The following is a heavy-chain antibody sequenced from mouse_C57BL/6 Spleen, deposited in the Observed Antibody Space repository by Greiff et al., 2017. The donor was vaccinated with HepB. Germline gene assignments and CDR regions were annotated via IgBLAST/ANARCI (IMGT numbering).Heavy chain of an antibody. V-gene: IGHV1-81*01. Sequence: QVQLQQSGAELARPGASVKLSCKASGYTFTSYGISWVKQRTGQGLEWIGEIYPRSGNTYYNEKFKGKATLTADKSSSTAYMELRSLTSEDSAVYFCARSITTVVAKDYFDYWGQGTTLTVSS. CDR1: GYTFTSYG. CDR2: IYPRSGNT. D-gene: IGHD1-1*01. CDR3: ARSITTVVAKDYFDY. J-gene: IGHJ2*01.